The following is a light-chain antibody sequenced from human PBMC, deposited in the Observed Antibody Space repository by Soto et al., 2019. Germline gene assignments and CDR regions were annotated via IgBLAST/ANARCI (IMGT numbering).Light chain of an antibody. CDR2: DAS. Sequence: DIQMTQSPSSLSASVGDRVTITCQASQDISNDFTWYQQKPGKAPKLLIYDASNLETGVPSRFSGSGSGTDFTFPISSLHSEDIATYYCQQYYNLPTIYTFGQGTKLEIK. CDR1: QDISND. J-gene: IGKJ2*01. CDR3: QQYYNLPTIYT. V-gene: IGKV1-33*01.